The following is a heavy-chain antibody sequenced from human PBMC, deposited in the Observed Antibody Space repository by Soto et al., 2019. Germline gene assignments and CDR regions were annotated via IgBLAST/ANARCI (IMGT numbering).Heavy chain of an antibody. Sequence: ASVKVSCKASGYTFTSYGISWVRQAPGQGLEWMGWISAYNGNTNYAQKLQGRVTMTTDTSTSTAYMELRSLRSDDTAVYYCARDVFKTGYSSGWYLFDYWGQGTLVTVSS. CDR2: ISAYNGNT. V-gene: IGHV1-18*01. D-gene: IGHD6-19*01. J-gene: IGHJ4*02. CDR1: GYTFTSYG. CDR3: ARDVFKTGYSSGWYLFDY.